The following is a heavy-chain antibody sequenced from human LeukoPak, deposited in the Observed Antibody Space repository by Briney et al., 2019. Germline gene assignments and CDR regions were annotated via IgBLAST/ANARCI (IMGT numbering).Heavy chain of an antibody. CDR1: GGSISSYY. J-gene: IGHJ4*02. V-gene: IGHV4-4*07. CDR2: IYTSGGT. CDR3: ARENPSFGVVSPLDY. Sequence: SETLSLTCTVSGGSISSYYWSWIRQPAGKGLDWIGRIYTSGGTNYNPSLKSRVTMSVDTSKNQFSLKLSSVTAADTAVYYCARENPSFGVVSPLDYWGQGTLVTVSS. D-gene: IGHD3-3*01.